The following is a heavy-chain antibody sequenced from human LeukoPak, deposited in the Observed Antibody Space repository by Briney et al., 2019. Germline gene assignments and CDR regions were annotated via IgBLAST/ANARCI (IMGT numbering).Heavy chain of an antibody. CDR3: ARGDLKSDWFDP. V-gene: IGHV4-61*02. J-gene: IGHJ5*02. CDR1: GGSISSDLYY. D-gene: IGHD3-3*01. Sequence: SETLSLACTVSGGSISSDLYYWNWIRQPAGKGREWIGRFYNSGRTNFNPSLKSRVTISADTSKNQFSLKLRSVTAADTAVYYCARGDLKSDWFDPWGQGTLVIVST. CDR2: FYNSGRT.